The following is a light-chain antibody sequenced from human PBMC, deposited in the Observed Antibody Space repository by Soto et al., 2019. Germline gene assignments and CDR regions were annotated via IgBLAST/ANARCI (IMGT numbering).Light chain of an antibody. Sequence: DIRMTQSPSSLSASVGDRVTITCRASQSISGFVNWYQQRPGKAPQLVMYAASKLHSGVPSRFSGSGSGTDFTLTISNLQPEDSATYFCQQRYTTLYTFGQGTKLEI. CDR1: QSISGF. V-gene: IGKV1-39*01. CDR3: QQRYTTLYT. CDR2: AAS. J-gene: IGKJ2*01.